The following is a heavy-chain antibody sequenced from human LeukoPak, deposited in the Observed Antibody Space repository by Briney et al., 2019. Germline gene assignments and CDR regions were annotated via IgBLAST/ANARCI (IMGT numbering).Heavy chain of an antibody. CDR1: GFTFSSYG. V-gene: IGHV3-33*01. CDR3: ARDQVGDILTGTYYFDY. D-gene: IGHD3-9*01. CDR2: IWYDGGNK. Sequence: GGSLRLSCAASGFTFSSYGMHWVRQAPGKGLEWVAVIWYDGGNKYYADSVKGRFTIPRDNSKNTLYLQMNSLRAEDTAVYYCARDQVGDILTGTYYFDYWGQGTLVTVSS. J-gene: IGHJ4*02.